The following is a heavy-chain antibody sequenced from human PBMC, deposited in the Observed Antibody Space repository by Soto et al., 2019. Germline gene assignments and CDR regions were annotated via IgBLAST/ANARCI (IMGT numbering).Heavy chain of an antibody. CDR2: ISYDGSNK. J-gene: IGHJ4*02. V-gene: IGHV3-30*18. D-gene: IGHD6-19*01. CDR1: GFTFSSYG. CDR3: AKERPYSSGWYSPFDY. Sequence: GGSLRLSCAASGFTFSSYGMHWVRQAPGKGLEWVAVISYDGSNKYYADSVKGRSTISRDNSKNTLYLQMNSLRAEDTAVYYCAKERPYSSGWYSPFDYWGQGTLVTVSS.